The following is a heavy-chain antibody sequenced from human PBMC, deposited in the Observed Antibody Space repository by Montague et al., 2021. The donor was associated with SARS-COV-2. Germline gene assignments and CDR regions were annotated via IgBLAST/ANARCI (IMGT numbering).Heavy chain of an antibody. D-gene: IGHD6-13*01. CDR3: ARVGRGSSWYEVAFDI. V-gene: IGHV4-59*01. CDR1: GGSISSYS. Sequence: SETLSLTCTVSGGSISSYSWTWIRQPQGKGLERIGYIYNSGSTNYNPSLTSRVTISVDTSKNQFCLKLSAVAAADTAVYYCARVGRGSSWYEVAFDIWGQGTMVTVSS. J-gene: IGHJ3*02. CDR2: IYNSGST.